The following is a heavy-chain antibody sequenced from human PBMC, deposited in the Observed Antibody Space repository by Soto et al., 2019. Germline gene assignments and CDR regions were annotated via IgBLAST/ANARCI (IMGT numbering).Heavy chain of an antibody. J-gene: IGHJ6*02. D-gene: IGHD3-10*01. V-gene: IGHV1-18*04. CDR3: ARDGHTTMVRGVRGGSYNYYGMDV. Sequence: QVQLVQSGAEVKKPGASVKVSCKASGYTFTSYGISWVRQAPGQGLEWMGWISTYNGNTNYAQKLQGRVTMTTDTATSKAYMELRSLRSDDTAVYYCARDGHTTMVRGVRGGSYNYYGMDVWGQGTTVTVSS. CDR1: GYTFTSYG. CDR2: ISTYNGNT.